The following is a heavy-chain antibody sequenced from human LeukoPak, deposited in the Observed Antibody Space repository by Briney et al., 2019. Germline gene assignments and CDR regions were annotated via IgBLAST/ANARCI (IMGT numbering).Heavy chain of an antibody. CDR3: ARLVERGYSYGLDF. CDR2: IYYSGST. Sequence: ASETLSLTCTVSGDSISSYYWSWIRQPPGMGLEWIGYIYYSGSTNYNPSLKSRVTISLDTSKNQVSLTLSSVTAADTAVYYCARLVERGYSYGLDFWGQGTMVTVSS. J-gene: IGHJ3*01. V-gene: IGHV4-59*01. CDR1: GDSISSYY. D-gene: IGHD5-18*01.